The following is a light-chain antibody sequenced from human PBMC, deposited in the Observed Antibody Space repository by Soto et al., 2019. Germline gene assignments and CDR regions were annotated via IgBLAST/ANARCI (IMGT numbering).Light chain of an antibody. CDR3: CSYAGSYTLM. CDR2: DVS. J-gene: IGLJ3*02. CDR1: SSDVGGYNY. V-gene: IGLV2-11*01. Sequence: QSVLTQPRSVSGSPGQSVTISCTGTSSDVGGYNYVSWYQQHPGKAPKLMIYDVSKRPSGVPDRFSGSKSGNTASLTISGLQAEDEADYYCCSYAGSYTLMFGGGTK.